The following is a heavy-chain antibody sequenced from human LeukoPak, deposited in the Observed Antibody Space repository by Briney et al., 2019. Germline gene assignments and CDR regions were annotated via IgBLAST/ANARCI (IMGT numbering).Heavy chain of an antibody. V-gene: IGHV4-34*01. CDR2: INHSGST. Sequence: PSETLSLTCAVYGGSSSGYYWSWIRQPPGKGLEWIGEINHSGSTNYNPSLKSRVTISVDTSKNQFSLKLSSVTAADTAVYYCARRGGYCSSTSCRPFDYWGQGTLVTVSS. D-gene: IGHD2-2*01. CDR1: GGSSSGYY. J-gene: IGHJ4*02. CDR3: ARRGGYCSSTSCRPFDY.